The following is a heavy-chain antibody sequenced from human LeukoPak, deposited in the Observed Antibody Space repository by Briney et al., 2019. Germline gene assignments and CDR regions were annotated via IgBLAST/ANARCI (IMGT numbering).Heavy chain of an antibody. CDR1: GFTLRTYW. Sequence: GGSLRLSCVASGFTLRTYWMNWVRQGRGKALLWVARIDRDGTLMTHADSVEGRFTISRDNAQNTVYLQMNDLRDEDTATYYCVRDLGDYWGQGTLVTVSS. CDR2: IDRDGTLM. J-gene: IGHJ4*02. CDR3: VRDLGDY. V-gene: IGHV3-74*03.